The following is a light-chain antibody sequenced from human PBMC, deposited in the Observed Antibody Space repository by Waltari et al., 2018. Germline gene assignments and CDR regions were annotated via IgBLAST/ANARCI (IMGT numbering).Light chain of an antibody. CDR2: GAS. V-gene: IGKV3-20*01. J-gene: IGKJ1*01. CDR1: QSVDNNY. Sequence: SQSVDNNYLVWYQQNPCQAPRLLIFGASTAAPVIVGRFSGSGAGEDVALIIRRVERDDVAVYCWQQYGRSLWTFGQGTNVEIK. CDR3: QQYGRSLWT.